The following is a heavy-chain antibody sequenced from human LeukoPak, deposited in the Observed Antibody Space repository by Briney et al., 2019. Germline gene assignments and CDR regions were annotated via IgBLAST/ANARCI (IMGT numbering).Heavy chain of an antibody. CDR2: IYYSGTT. CDR3: ARQSGASPHYFDY. V-gene: IGHV4-59*08. J-gene: IGHJ4*02. CDR1: GGSISNYF. Sequence: PSETLSLTCTVSGGSISNYFRTWIRQPPGKGLEWIGFIYYSGTTHYNPSLRSRVTMSVATSNKQFSLRLSSVTVADTAIYYCARQSGASPHYFDYWGQGALVTVSS. D-gene: IGHD1-26*01.